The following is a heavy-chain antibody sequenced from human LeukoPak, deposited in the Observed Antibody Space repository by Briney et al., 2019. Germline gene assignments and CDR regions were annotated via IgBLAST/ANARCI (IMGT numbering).Heavy chain of an antibody. D-gene: IGHD6-13*01. V-gene: IGHV1-69*13. CDR2: IIPIFGTA. CDR3: ARELLAGAAAGMGPFDY. CDR1: GGTFSSYA. J-gene: IGHJ4*02. Sequence: GASVKVSCKASGGTFSSYAISWVRQAPGQGLEWMGGIIPIFGTANYAQKFQGRVTITADESTSTAYMELSSLRSEDTAVYYCARELLAGAAAGMGPFDYWGQGTLVTVSS.